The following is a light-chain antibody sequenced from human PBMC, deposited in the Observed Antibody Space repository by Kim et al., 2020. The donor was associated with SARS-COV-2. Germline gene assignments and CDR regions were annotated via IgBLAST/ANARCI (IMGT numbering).Light chain of an antibody. V-gene: IGLV2-14*04. CDR1: SSDVGGYNY. Sequence: GQSITISCTGTSSDVGGYNYFSWYQQHPGKAPKLMIYDVFKRPSGISNRFSGSKSGNTASLTISGLHAEDEADYYCSSYTSSSTLLFGGGTQLTVL. J-gene: IGLJ2*01. CDR3: SSYTSSSTLL. CDR2: DVF.